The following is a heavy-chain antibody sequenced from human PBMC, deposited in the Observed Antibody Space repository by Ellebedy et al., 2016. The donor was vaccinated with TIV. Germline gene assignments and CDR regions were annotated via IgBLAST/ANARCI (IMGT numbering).Heavy chain of an antibody. D-gene: IGHD5-18*01. Sequence: ASVKVSXXASGYTFTSYDIHWVRQALGQGLEWMGWVNPNSGYTGYAQMFQGRVTMTRNTSINTAYMELRSLRSDDTAVYYCGTPMVGDFSYYYMDVWGKGTTVTVSS. CDR3: GTPMVGDFSYYYMDV. CDR1: GYTFTSYD. V-gene: IGHV1-8*01. CDR2: VNPNSGYT. J-gene: IGHJ6*03.